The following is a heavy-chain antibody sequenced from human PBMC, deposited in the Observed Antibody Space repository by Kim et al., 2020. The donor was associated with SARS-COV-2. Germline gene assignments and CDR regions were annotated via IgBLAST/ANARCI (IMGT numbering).Heavy chain of an antibody. J-gene: IGHJ4*02. D-gene: IGHD1-7*01. CDR3: AHRLSWNYGYFDY. V-gene: IGHV2-5*01. Sequence: RNSPYLKGRLTIPKDTSKNQVVLTMTNMDPVDTATYYCAHRLSWNYGYFDYWGQGTLVTVSS.